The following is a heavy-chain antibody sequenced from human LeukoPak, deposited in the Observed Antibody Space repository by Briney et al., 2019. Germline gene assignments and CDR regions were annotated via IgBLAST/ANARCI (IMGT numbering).Heavy chain of an antibody. CDR1: GFTFRSHW. Sequence: GGSLRLSCAASGFTFRSHWTQWVRQDPGKGLVCVSRINSDGSSTTYADSVKGRFTVSRDNAKNTLYLQMNSLRVEDTAVYYCVRDTSIAARPSWCDPWGQGTLVIVSS. CDR2: INSDGSST. D-gene: IGHD6-6*01. V-gene: IGHV3-74*01. CDR3: VRDTSIAARPSWCDP. J-gene: IGHJ5*02.